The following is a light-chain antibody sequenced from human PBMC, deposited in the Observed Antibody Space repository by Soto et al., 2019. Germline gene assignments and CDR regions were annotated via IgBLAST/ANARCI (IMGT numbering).Light chain of an antibody. CDR1: QSISRN. Sequence: EIVMTQSPATLSVSPGERATLSCRASQSISRNLGWYQQKPCQAPMLLIYGESTRSTVIPARFSGSGSGTEFTLTISSLQSEDCAVYYGQQYNNWPPWTFGQGTKVEIK. V-gene: IGKV3-15*01. CDR3: QQYNNWPPWT. CDR2: GES. J-gene: IGKJ1*01.